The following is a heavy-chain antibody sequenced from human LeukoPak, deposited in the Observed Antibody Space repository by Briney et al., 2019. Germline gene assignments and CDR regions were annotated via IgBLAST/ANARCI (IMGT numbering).Heavy chain of an antibody. CDR2: IYYSGTT. Sequence: PSETLSLTCTVSGGSISRSRYHWGWIRQPPGKGLEWIGSIYYSGTTFYNPSLKSRVTISVDTSKNQFSLKVSSVTAADTAVYYCATTYSYTSGGYDYWGQGTLVTVSS. CDR3: ATTYSYTSGGYDY. CDR1: GGSISRSRYH. V-gene: IGHV4-39*01. J-gene: IGHJ4*02. D-gene: IGHD5-18*01.